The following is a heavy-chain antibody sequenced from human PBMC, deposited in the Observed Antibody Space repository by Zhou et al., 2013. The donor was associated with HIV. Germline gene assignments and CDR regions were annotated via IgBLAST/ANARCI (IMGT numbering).Heavy chain of an antibody. V-gene: IGHV1-69*05. CDR2: IIPMFGMT. J-gene: IGHJ6*03. CDR1: EHIFSNCA. Sequence: QVQLVQSGAEVKEPGSSVKVSCKASEHIFSNCAISWVRQAPGQGPEWMGGIIPMFGMTNYAQKFQGRVTITTDESTSTAYMELSSLRSEDTAVYYCARGDGHYYYYMDVWGKGTTVTVSS. D-gene: IGHD2-21*01. CDR3: ARGDGHYYYYMDV.